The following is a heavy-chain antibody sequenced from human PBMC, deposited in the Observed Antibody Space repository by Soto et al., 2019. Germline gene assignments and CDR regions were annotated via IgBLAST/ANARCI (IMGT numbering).Heavy chain of an antibody. CDR2: ISSNGGST. V-gene: IGHV3-64*01. CDR1: GFTFSSYA. Sequence: ESGGGLVQPGGSLRLSCAASGFTFSSYAMHWVRQAPGKGLEYVSAISSNGGSTYYANSVKGRFTISRDNSKNTLYLQMGSLRAEDMAVYYCARELDGSGWYGYWGQGTLVTVSS. J-gene: IGHJ4*02. D-gene: IGHD6-19*01. CDR3: ARELDGSGWYGY.